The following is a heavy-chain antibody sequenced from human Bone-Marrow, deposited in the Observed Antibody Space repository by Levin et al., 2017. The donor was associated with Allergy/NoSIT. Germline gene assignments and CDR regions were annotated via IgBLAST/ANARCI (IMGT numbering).Heavy chain of an antibody. CDR1: GFTFNSYW. V-gene: IGHV3-74*01. CDR2: INSDGSST. J-gene: IGHJ6*02. Sequence: LSLTCAASGFTFNSYWMHWVRQTPGKGLVWVSRINSDGSSTNYADSVKGRFTISRDNAKNTLSLQMNSLRVEDTAMYYCVRDAGIGGPGSRIYYHYYGMDVWGQGTTVTV. CDR3: VRDAGIGGPGSRIYYHYYGMDV. D-gene: IGHD6-13*01.